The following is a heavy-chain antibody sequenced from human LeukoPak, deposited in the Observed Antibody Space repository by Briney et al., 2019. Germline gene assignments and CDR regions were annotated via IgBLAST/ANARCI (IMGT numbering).Heavy chain of an antibody. CDR2: IKPSGGFT. V-gene: IGHV1-46*01. D-gene: IGHD1-26*01. CDR1: EHTLSSYY. CDR3: ATEVPASGAFDI. J-gene: IGHJ3*02. Sequence: GASVKVSCKASEHTLSSYYIHWVRQAPGQGLEWMGIIKPSGGFTDYAQKFQGRVTMTRDTSTVYMELSRLRSDDTAVYYCATEVPASGAFDIWGQGTMVTVSS.